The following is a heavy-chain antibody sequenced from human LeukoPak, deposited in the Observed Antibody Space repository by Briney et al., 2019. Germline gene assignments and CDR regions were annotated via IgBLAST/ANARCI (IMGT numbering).Heavy chain of an antibody. J-gene: IGHJ4*02. CDR2: ISLGNT. V-gene: IGHV4-59*12. CDR1: GGTLSTYY. CDR3: ARDKRHSYGKYFDP. Sequence: SETLSLTCSLSGGTLSTYYWNWIRQPPGRGLEWIGHISLGNTEYNPSLKSRVTISVDTSKNEFYLRLTSVTAADTALYFCARDKRHSYGKYFDPWSQGTLVSVSS. D-gene: IGHD5-18*01.